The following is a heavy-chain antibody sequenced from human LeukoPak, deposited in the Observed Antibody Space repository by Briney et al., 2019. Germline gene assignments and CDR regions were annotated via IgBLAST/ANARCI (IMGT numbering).Heavy chain of an antibody. V-gene: IGHV1-2*02. CDR2: INPNSGGT. CDR3: ARDHLPIADYDPYGMDV. D-gene: IGHD4-17*01. Sequence: GASVKVSCKASGYTFTGHYMHWVRQAPGQGLEWMGWINPNSGGTNYAQKFQGRVTMTRDTSISTAYMELSRLRSDDTAVYYCARDHLPIADYDPYGMDVWGQGTTVTVSS. CDR1: GYTFTGHY. J-gene: IGHJ6*02.